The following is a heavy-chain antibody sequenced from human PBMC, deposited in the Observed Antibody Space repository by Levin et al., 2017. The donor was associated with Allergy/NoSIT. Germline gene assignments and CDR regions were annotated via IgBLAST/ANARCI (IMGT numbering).Heavy chain of an antibody. J-gene: IGHJ4*02. CDR1: GFIFSRYA. Sequence: AGGSLRLSCSVSGFIFSRYAFYWVRQAPGKGLEYVSGISSNGGSTYYADSVKGRFTISRDKSKNTLSLQMTSLRAEDTAVYFCVRASSTYYFGSGSEYYLDYWGQGTLVTVSS. V-gene: IGHV3-64D*06. CDR3: VRASSTYYFGSGSEYYLDY. D-gene: IGHD3-10*01. CDR2: ISSNGGST.